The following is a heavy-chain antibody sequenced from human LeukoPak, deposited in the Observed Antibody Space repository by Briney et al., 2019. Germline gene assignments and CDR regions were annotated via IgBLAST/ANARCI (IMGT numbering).Heavy chain of an antibody. CDR1: GGSISSGSYY. V-gene: IGHV4-61*02. J-gene: IGHJ4*02. Sequence: SQTLSLTCTVSGGSISSGSYYWSWIRQPAGKGLEWIGRIYTSGSTNYNPSLKSRVTISVDTSKNQFSLKLSSVTAADTAVYYCARCYYDSSGYYYLADYWGQGTLVTVSS. CDR3: ARCYYDSSGYYYLADY. CDR2: IYTSGST. D-gene: IGHD3-22*01.